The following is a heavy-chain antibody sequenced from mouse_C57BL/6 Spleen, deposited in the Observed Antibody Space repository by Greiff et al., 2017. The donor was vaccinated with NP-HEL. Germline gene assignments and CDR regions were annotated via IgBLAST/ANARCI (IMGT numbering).Heavy chain of an antibody. Sequence: QVQLQQSGAELVRPGTSVKVSCKASGYAFTNYLIEWVKQRPGQGLEWIGVINPGSGGTNYNEKFKGKATLTADKSSSTAYMQLSSLTSEDSAVYFCARQAHSYFGCWGQGTTLTVS. CDR2: INPGSGGT. CDR3: ARQAHSYFGC. J-gene: IGHJ2*01. D-gene: IGHD3-2*02. CDR1: GYAFTNYL. V-gene: IGHV1-54*01.